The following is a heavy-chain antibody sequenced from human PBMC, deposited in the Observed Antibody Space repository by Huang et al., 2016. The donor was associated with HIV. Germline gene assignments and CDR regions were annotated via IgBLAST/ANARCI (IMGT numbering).Heavy chain of an antibody. J-gene: IGHJ4*02. V-gene: IGHV5-51*03. CDR2: IYPGDSDT. CDR3: ARGGYYYGSGSYWDY. D-gene: IGHD3-10*01. CDR1: GYSFTSYW. Sequence: EVQLVQSGAEVKKPGESLKISCKGSGYSFTSYWIGWVRPMPGKGLEWMGIIYPGDSDTRYSPSCQGQVTISADKSISTAYLQWSSLKASDTAMYYCARGGYYYGSGSYWDYWGQGTLVTVSS.